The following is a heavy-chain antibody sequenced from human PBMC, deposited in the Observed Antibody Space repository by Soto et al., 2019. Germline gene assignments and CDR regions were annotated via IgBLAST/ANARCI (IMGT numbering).Heavy chain of an antibody. D-gene: IGHD3-3*01. CDR3: ASLTHWCSGSGRIDA. CDR1: GGTFSNST. V-gene: IGHV1-69*01. Sequence: QVQLVQSGAEVKKPGSSGKVSCKAAGGTFSNSTISWVRQVPGQGLEWMGGIMPVYAKPTYAQPLLGRLTIAADDHKSTVYMELSSLRSEDTALYYCASLTHWCSGSGRIDAWGRGTAVSVSS. CDR2: IMPVYAKP. J-gene: IGHJ6*02.